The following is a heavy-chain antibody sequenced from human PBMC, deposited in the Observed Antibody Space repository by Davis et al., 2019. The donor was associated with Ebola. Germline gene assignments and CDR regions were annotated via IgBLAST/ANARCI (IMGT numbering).Heavy chain of an antibody. Sequence: GESLKISCKGSGYTFTSYYMHWVRQAPGQGLEWMGIINPSGGSTSYAQKFQGRVTMTRDTSTSTVYMELSSLRSEDTAVYYCASMVGVRTHFDYWGQGTLVTVSS. CDR3: ASMVGVRTHFDY. V-gene: IGHV1-46*01. CDR2: INPSGGST. J-gene: IGHJ4*02. CDR1: GYTFTSYY. D-gene: IGHD1-26*01.